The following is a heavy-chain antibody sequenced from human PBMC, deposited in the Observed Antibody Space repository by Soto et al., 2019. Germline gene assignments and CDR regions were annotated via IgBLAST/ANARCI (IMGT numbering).Heavy chain of an antibody. J-gene: IGHJ6*02. CDR2: ISYDGSNK. V-gene: IGHV3-30*18. CDR3: AKGEYSSSFDYYYGMDV. CDR1: GFTFSSYG. Sequence: HPGGSLRLSCAASGFTFSSYGMHWVRQAPGKGLEWVAVISYDGSNKYYAGSVKGRFTISRDNSKNTLYLQMNSLRAEDTAVYYCAKGEYSSSFDYYYGMDVWGQGTTVTVSS. D-gene: IGHD6-6*01.